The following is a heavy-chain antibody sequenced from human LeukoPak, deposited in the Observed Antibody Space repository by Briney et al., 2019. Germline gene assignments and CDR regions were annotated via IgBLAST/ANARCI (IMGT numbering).Heavy chain of an antibody. V-gene: IGHV3-23*01. CDR2: ISGSGGST. CDR1: GFTFSSYS. J-gene: IGHJ4*02. CDR3: AKGYYDYVWGSYYFDY. Sequence: GGALRLSCAASGFTFSSYSMNWVREAPGKGVEWGSAISGSGGSTYYADSVKGRFTISRDNSRDTLYLQMNSLRAEDTAVYYCAKGYYDYVWGSYYFDYWGQGTLVTVSS. D-gene: IGHD3-16*01.